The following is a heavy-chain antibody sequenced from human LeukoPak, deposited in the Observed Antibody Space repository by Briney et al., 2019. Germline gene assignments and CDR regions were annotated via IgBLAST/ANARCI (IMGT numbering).Heavy chain of an antibody. CDR2: ISSSSSTI. D-gene: IGHD5-12*01. Sequence: GGSLRLSCAASGFTFSSYSMNWVRQAPGKGLEWVSYISSSSSTIYYADSVKGRFTISRDNAKNSLYLQMNSLRAEDTAVYYCARDGSRGYSGYDYFDYWGQGTLVTVSS. CDR3: ARDGSRGYSGYDYFDY. J-gene: IGHJ4*02. V-gene: IGHV3-48*01. CDR1: GFTFSSYS.